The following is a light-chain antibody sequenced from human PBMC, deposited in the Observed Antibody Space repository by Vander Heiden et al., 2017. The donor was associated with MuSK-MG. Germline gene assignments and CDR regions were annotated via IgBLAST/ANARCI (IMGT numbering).Light chain of an antibody. CDR2: EVI. Sequence: QSALTQPPSVSGSPGQSVTISCTGTSSDVDSYDSVSWYQQPPGTAPKVMIYEVIYRPSGVPDRFSGSKSGNTASLTISGLQAEDEAYYYCSLYTSSSGLFGGGTKLTVL. J-gene: IGLJ2*01. V-gene: IGLV2-18*01. CDR1: SSDVDSYDS. CDR3: SLYTSSSGL.